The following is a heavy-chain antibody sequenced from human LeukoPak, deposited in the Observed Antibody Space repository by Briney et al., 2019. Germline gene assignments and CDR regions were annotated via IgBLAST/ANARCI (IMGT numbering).Heavy chain of an antibody. Sequence: GGSLRLSCAASGFTFSSYAMSWVRQAPGKGLEWVSVISGSGGSTYYADSVKGRFTISRDNSKNTLYLQMNSLRAEDTAVYFCVKDLSGYWTFDYWGQGTLVTVSS. CDR2: ISGSGGST. V-gene: IGHV3-23*01. J-gene: IGHJ4*02. CDR3: VKDLSGYWTFDY. CDR1: GFTFSSYA. D-gene: IGHD1-1*01.